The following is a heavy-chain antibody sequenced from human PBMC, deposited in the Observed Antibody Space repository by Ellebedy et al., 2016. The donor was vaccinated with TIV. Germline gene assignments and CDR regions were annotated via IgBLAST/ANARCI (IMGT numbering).Heavy chain of an antibody. Sequence: MPSETLSLTCTVSGGSISNSDYYWNWIRQPPGKGLEWIGSIYYSGSAYYNPSLTSRVTVSVDTSKNQFSLNLNSVTAADTAVYYCARDPALPRGRFDTWGQGTLVTVSS. J-gene: IGHJ5*02. V-gene: IGHV4-39*07. CDR1: GGSISNSDYY. CDR2: IYYSGSA. CDR3: ARDPALPRGRFDT.